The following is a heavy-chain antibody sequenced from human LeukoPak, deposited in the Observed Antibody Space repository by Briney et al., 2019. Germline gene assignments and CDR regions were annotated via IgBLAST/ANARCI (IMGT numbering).Heavy chain of an antibody. V-gene: IGHV3-64*01. J-gene: IGHJ3*02. CDR2: ISSNGGNT. CDR1: GFTFSNAW. CDR3: ASLPVDAFDI. Sequence: GGSLRLSCAASGFTFSNAWMSCARDAPGKGVEHVSAISSNGGNTPYANSVKGRFTISRDNSKKTLYLQMGSLRAEDMAVYYCASLPVDAFDIWGQGTLVTVSS. D-gene: IGHD1-14*01.